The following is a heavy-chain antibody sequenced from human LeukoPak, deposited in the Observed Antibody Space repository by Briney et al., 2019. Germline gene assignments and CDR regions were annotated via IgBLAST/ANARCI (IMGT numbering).Heavy chain of an antibody. V-gene: IGHV4-34*01. J-gene: IGHJ3*01. CDR1: GESFSGYY. CDR2: INHSGST. D-gene: IGHD6-6*01. Sequence: SETLSLTCAVYGESFSGYYWSWVRQPPGKGLEWVGEINHSGSTNYNSSLKSRVTISVDTSKNQFSLRLSSVTAADTAVYYCAKVYSSSSRDAFDVWGQGTMVTVSS. CDR3: AKVYSSSSRDAFDV.